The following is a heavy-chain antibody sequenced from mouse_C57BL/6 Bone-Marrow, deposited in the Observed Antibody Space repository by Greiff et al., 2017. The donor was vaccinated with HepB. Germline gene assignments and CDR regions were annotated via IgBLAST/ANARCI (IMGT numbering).Heavy chain of an antibody. CDR1: GYSITSGYY. J-gene: IGHJ2*01. CDR2: ISYDGSN. CDR3: ARGDTTVVAYYFDY. D-gene: IGHD1-1*01. Sequence: EESGPGLVKPSQSLSLTCSVTGYSITSGYYWNWIRQFPGNKLEWMGYISYDGSNNYNPSLKNRISITRDTSKNQFSLKLNSVTTEDTATYYCARGDTTVVAYYFDYWGQGTTLTVSS. V-gene: IGHV3-6*01.